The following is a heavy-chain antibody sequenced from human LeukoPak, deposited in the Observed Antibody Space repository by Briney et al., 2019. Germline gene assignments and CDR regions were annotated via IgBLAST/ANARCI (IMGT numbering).Heavy chain of an antibody. CDR1: GGSISSYY. Sequence: SETLSLTCTVSGGSISSYYWSWIRQPPGRGLEWIGYIYYSGSTNYSASLKSRVTLSVDTSKNQFSLKLSSVTAADTAVYYCATYGEGGFDIWGQGTMVTVSS. V-gene: IGHV4-59*01. CDR2: IYYSGST. J-gene: IGHJ3*02. D-gene: IGHD4-17*01. CDR3: ATYGEGGFDI.